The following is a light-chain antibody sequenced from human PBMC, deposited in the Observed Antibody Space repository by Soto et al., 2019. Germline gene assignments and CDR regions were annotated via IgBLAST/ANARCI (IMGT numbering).Light chain of an antibody. CDR2: GVT. CDR3: SSDSSSYTWV. CDR1: SSDIGSQNF. Sequence: QSALTQPASVSGSPGQSITISCTGTSSDIGSQNFVSWHQQRPGKSPKFIIYGVTNRPSGVSNRFSGSKSGNTASLTISGLQADDEADYYCSSDSSSYTWVFGGGTKLTVL. V-gene: IGLV2-14*01. J-gene: IGLJ3*02.